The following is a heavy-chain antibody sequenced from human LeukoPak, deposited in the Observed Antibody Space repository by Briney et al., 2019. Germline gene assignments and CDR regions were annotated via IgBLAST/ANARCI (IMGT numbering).Heavy chain of an antibody. CDR2: IRYHGSDK. D-gene: IGHD2-2*01. V-gene: IGHV3-30*02. J-gene: IGHJ4*02. CDR3: ARSPTSWYFDY. Sequence: GGSLRLSCAASGFTFSGSGMHWVRQAPGKGLEWVAFIRYHGSDKFYADSVKGRFTISRDNSKNTLYLQMNSLRPEDTSVYYCARSPTSWYFDYWGQGTLVTVSS. CDR1: GFTFSGSG.